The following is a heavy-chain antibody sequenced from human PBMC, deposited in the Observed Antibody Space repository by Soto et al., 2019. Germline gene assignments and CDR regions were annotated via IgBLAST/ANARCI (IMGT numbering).Heavy chain of an antibody. J-gene: IGHJ4*02. CDR1: GFSFRNFG. CDR3: AKNFDSSGDLFYFDY. Sequence: PGGSLRLSCAASGFSFRNFGMHWVRQAPGKGLEWVAVIPYDGSEKDYADSVEGRLTISRDNSKYTVDLQMNSLRVEDTAVYYCAKNFDSSGDLFYFDYWGQGTLVTVSS. V-gene: IGHV3-30*18. D-gene: IGHD6-19*01. CDR2: IPYDGSEK.